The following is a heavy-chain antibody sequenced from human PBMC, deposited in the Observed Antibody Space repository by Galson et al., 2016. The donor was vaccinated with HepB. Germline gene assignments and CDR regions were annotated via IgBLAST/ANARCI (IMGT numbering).Heavy chain of an antibody. J-gene: IGHJ4*02. V-gene: IGHV3-30*18. CDR1: GFTFRSYG. Sequence: SLRLSCAASGFTFRSYGMHWVRQAPGEGLEWLAGILYDGSNEYYGDSVKGRFTISRDNSKKTLNLQMNSLTSEDTAVYYCAKDAILACGRDCYIDYWGQGTLVTVSS. D-gene: IGHD2-21*02. CDR2: ILYDGSNE. CDR3: AKDAILACGRDCYIDY.